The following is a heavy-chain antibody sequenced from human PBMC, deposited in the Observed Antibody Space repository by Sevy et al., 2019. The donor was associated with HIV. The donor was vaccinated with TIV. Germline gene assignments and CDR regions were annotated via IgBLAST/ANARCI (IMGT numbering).Heavy chain of an antibody. J-gene: IGHJ4*02. V-gene: IGHV3-21*01. CDR3: ARSYSSSWYILYYFEY. Sequence: GGSLRLSCAASGFSFSSYSVSWVRQAPGKGLEWVASIGSSNSYIYYADSVKGQFTISSDNAKNSLFLHMNTLRAEDTAVYYCARSYSSSWYILYYFEYWGQGTPVTVSS. CDR2: IGSSNSYI. CDR1: GFSFSSYS. D-gene: IGHD6-13*01.